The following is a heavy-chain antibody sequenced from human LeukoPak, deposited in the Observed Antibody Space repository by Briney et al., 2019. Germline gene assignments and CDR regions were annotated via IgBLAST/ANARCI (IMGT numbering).Heavy chain of an antibody. CDR3: ARQPQVAHFDY. J-gene: IGHJ4*02. D-gene: IGHD2-15*01. CDR2: ISSSSSYI. Sequence: GGSLRLSCAASGFTFSSYSMNWVRQAPGKGREWVSSISSSSSYIYYADSVKGRFTISRDNANNSLYLQMNSLSAEDTAIYYCARQPQVAHFDYWGQGTLVTVSS. CDR1: GFTFSSYS. V-gene: IGHV3-21*01.